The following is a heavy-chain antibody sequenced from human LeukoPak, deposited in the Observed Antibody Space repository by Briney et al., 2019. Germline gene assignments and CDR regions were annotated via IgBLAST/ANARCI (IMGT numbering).Heavy chain of an antibody. CDR3: ARLIAAAVGSWFDP. CDR2: INPNSGGT. Sequence: ASVKVSCKASGYTFTGYYMHWVRQAPGQGLEWMGRINPNSGGTNYAQKFQGRVTMTRDTSISTAYMELSRLRSDDTAVSYCARLIAAAVGSWFDPWGQGTLVTVSP. CDR1: GYTFTGYY. J-gene: IGHJ5*02. D-gene: IGHD6-13*01. V-gene: IGHV1-2*06.